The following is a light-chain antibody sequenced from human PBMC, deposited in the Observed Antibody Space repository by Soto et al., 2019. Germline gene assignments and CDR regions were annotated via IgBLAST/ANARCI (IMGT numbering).Light chain of an antibody. CDR3: HQLNSYPRT. J-gene: IGKJ3*01. CDR2: SSS. CDR1: QGISSY. V-gene: IGKV1-9*01. Sequence: IQLTQSPSSLSASVGDRVTITCRASQGISSYLAWYQQKPGKAPKLLIYSSSTLQSGRPSRFSGSGSGTDFTLTISSRQPEDFATYYCHQLNSYPRTFGPGTKVDIK.